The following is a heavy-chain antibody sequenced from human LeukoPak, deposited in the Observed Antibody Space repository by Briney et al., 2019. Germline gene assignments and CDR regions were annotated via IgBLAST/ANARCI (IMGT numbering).Heavy chain of an antibody. Sequence: GGSLRLSCAASGFTVSSKYMSWVRQAPGKGLEWVSTISGSGGSTYYADSVKGRFTVSRANSKNTLYLQMNSLRAEDTAVYYCAKDYCSGGSCYYYYGMDVWGQGTTVTVSS. CDR3: AKDYCSGGSCYYYYGMDV. D-gene: IGHD2-15*01. J-gene: IGHJ6*02. CDR1: GFTVSSKY. V-gene: IGHV3-23*01. CDR2: ISGSGGST.